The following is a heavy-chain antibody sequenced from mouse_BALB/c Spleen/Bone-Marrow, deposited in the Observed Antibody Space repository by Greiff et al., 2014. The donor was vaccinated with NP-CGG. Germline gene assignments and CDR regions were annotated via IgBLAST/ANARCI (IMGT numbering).Heavy chain of an antibody. CDR3: TRITTVVRYFDV. Sequence: QVQLQQSGAELARPGASVKMSCKASGYTFTTYTIHWVKQRPGQGLEWIEYINPSSGYANYNQNFKDKATLTADKSSSTAYMQLSSLTSEDSAVYYCTRITTVVRYFDVWGTGTTVTVSS. D-gene: IGHD1-1*01. V-gene: IGHV1-4*01. CDR2: INPSSGYA. CDR1: GYTFTTYT. J-gene: IGHJ1*03.